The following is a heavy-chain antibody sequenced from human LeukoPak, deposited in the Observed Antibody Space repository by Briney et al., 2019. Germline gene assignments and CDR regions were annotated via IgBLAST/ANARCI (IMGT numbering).Heavy chain of an antibody. J-gene: IGHJ4*02. CDR1: GFTFSDYY. CDR2: ISSSGSTI. V-gene: IGHV3-11*04. CDR3: ARDCWDYYDSSGYCIDY. Sequence: GSLRLSCAASGFTFSDYYMSWIRQAPGKGLEWVSYISSSGSTIYYADSVKGRFTISRDNAKNSLYLQMNSLGAEDTAVYYCARDCWDYYDSSGYCIDYWGQGTLVTVSS. D-gene: IGHD3-22*01.